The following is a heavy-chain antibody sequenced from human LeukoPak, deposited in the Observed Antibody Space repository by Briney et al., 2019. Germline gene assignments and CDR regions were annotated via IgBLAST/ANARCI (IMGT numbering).Heavy chain of an antibody. CDR1: GGTFSSYA. CDR2: IIPILGIA. J-gene: IGHJ4*02. CDR3: ARDERRTLIPLG. Sequence: SVKVSCNASGGTFSSYAVSWVRQAPGQGLEWMGRIIPILGIANYAQKFQGRVTITADKSTSTAYMELSSLRSEDTAVYYCARDERRTLIPLGWGQGTLVTVSS. D-gene: IGHD1-14*01. V-gene: IGHV1-69*04.